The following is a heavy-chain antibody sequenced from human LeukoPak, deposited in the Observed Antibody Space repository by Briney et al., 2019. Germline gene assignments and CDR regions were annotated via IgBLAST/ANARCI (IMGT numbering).Heavy chain of an antibody. J-gene: IGHJ6*02. CDR3: ARHLSPDSSSSSYYYGMDV. CDR1: GGSLSSYH. Sequence: TPSETLSLTCTVSGGSLSSYHWSWIRQPPGKGLEWIGYIYYSGSTNYNPSIKSRVTISEDTSKNQFSLKVRSVTAADTAVYYCARHLSPDSSSSSYYYGMDVWGQGTTVTVSS. V-gene: IGHV4-59*08. D-gene: IGHD6-6*01. CDR2: IYYSGST.